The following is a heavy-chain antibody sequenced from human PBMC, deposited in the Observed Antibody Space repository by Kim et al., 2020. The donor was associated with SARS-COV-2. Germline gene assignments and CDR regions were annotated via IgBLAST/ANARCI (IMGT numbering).Heavy chain of an antibody. V-gene: IGHV1-69*01. CDR3: ARYYGSGPGGWFDP. J-gene: IGHJ5*02. D-gene: IGHD3-10*01. Sequence: AQKFQGRVTITADESTSTAYMELSSLRSEDTAVYYCARYYGSGPGGWFDPWGQGTLVTVSS.